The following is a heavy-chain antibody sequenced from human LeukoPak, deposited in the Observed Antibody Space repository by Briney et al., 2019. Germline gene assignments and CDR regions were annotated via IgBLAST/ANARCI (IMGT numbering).Heavy chain of an antibody. J-gene: IGHJ3*02. CDR2: MNPDSGNT. D-gene: IGHD6-13*01. CDR3: ARGHSSSSWLNDALDI. CDR1: GYTFTSYD. V-gene: IGHV1-8*03. Sequence: ASVKVSCKASGYTFTSYDINWVRQATGQGLEWMGWMNPDSGNTGYAQKFQGRVTITRNTSISTAYMELSSLRSEDTAVYYCARGHSSSSWLNDALDIRGQGTMVTVSS.